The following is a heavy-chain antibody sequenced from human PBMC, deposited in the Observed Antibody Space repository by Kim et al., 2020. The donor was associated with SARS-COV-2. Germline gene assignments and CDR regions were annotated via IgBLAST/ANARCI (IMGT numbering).Heavy chain of an antibody. D-gene: IGHD5-18*01. J-gene: IGHJ6*02. CDR2: ISYDGSNK. Sequence: GGSLRLSCAASGFTFSSYGMHWVRQAPGKGLEWVAVISYDGSNKYYADSVKGRFTISRDNSKNTLYLQMNSLRAEDTAVYYCARDRKKEIQLWFGYYYYSGMHLWRQGTTVPVSS. CDR3: ARDRKKEIQLWFGYYYYSGMHL. V-gene: IGHV3-33*05. CDR1: GFTFSSYG.